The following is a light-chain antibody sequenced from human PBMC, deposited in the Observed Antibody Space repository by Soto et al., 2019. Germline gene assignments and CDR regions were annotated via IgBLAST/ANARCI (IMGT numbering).Light chain of an antibody. Sequence: EIVLTQSPATLSLSPGERATLSCMASQTVSSYLLWYQQKRGQAPRLLIYDASNRATGIPARFSGSGSGTDFTLTISSLEPEDFAVYYCQQRMNWPLTFGQGTRLENK. V-gene: IGKV3-11*01. J-gene: IGKJ5*01. CDR2: DAS. CDR3: QQRMNWPLT. CDR1: QTVSSY.